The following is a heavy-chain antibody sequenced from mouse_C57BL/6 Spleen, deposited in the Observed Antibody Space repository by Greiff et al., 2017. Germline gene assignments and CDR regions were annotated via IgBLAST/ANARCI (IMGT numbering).Heavy chain of an antibody. J-gene: IGHJ2*01. D-gene: IGHD2-3*01. V-gene: IGHV1-26*01. CDR1: GYTFTDYY. Sequence: EVQLQQSGPELVKPGASVKISCKASGYTFTDYYMNWVKQSHGKSLEWIGDINPNNGGTSYNQKFKGKATLTVDKSSSTAYMELRSLTSEDSAVYYCARGWLLRSGYFDYWGQGTTLTVSS. CDR3: ARGWLLRSGYFDY. CDR2: INPNNGGT.